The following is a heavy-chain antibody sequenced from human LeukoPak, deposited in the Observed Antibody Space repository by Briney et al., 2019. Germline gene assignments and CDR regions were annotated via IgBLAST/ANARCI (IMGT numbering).Heavy chain of an antibody. CDR3: AGSREFQMKIGGYFDY. J-gene: IGHJ4*02. CDR1: GYTFTSYY. CDR2: INPSGGST. V-gene: IGHV1-46*01. D-gene: IGHD3-10*01. Sequence: ASVKVSCKASGYTFTSYYMHWVRQAPGQGLEWMGIINPSGGSTSYTQKFQGRVTMTRDMSTSTVYMELSSLRSEDTAVYYCAGSREFQMKIGGYFDYWGQGTLVTVSS.